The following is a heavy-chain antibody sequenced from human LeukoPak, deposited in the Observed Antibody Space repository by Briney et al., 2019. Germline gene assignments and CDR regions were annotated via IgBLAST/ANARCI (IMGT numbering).Heavy chain of an antibody. CDR3: ATTAKGVIAVAGPYYFDY. CDR1: GGTFSSYA. J-gene: IGHJ4*02. CDR2: IIPILGIA. D-gene: IGHD6-19*01. V-gene: IGHV1-69*04. Sequence: GSSVKVSCKASGGTFSSYAISWVRQAPGQGLEWMGRIIPILGIANYAQKFQGRVTITADKSTSTAYMELSSLRSGDTAVYYCATTAKGVIAVAGPYYFDYWGQGTLVTVSS.